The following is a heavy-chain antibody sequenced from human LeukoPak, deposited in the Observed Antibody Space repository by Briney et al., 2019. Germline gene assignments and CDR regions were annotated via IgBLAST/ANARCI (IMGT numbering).Heavy chain of an antibody. CDR3: AIARSLEGGGYGH. D-gene: IGHD5-12*01. CDR2: ITYDGSNK. Sequence: PGRSLRLSCAASGFTFSSYGMHWVRQAPGKGLEWAAVITYDGSNKYYADSVKGRFTISRDNSKNTLYLQMNSLRADDTAVYYCAIARSLEGGGYGHWGQGTLATVSS. CDR1: GFTFSSYG. V-gene: IGHV3-30*03. J-gene: IGHJ4*02.